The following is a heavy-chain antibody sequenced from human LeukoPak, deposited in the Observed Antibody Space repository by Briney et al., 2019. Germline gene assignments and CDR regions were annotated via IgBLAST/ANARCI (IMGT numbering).Heavy chain of an antibody. CDR3: ARRRTTGLSGYMDV. CDR2: IDYSGST. V-gene: IGHV4-59*08. D-gene: IGHD2-2*01. J-gene: IGHJ6*03. Sequence: SETLSLTCAVSGGSISTYYWSWIRPPPGKGPEWIGDIDYSGSTNYNPSLKSRVTISVGTSKNQFSLNLTSVTAADTAVYYCARRRTTGLSGYMDVWGKGTTVTVSS. CDR1: GGSISTYY.